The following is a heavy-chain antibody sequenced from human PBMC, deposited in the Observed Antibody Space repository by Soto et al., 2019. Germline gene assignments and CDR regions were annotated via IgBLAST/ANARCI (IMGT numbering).Heavy chain of an antibody. V-gene: IGHV1-18*04. CDR2: ISAYNGNT. Sequence: AAVAVSCTACVYTLSSCGISWVRQAPGQGLEWMGWISAYNGNTNYAQKLQGRVTMTTDTSTSTAYMELRSLRSDDTAVYYCARDPPSSSPPTGYYGMDFWGHGTPVTVSS. J-gene: IGHJ6*02. CDR3: ARDPPSSSPPTGYYGMDF. D-gene: IGHD2-2*01. CDR1: VYTLSSCG.